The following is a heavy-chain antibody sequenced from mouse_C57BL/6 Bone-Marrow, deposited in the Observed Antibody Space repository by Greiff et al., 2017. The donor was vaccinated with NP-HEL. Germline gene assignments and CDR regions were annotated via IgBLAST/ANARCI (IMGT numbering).Heavy chain of an antibody. Sequence: VQLQQPGAELVMPGASVKLSCKASGYTFTSYWMHWVKQRPGQGLEWIGEIDPSDSYTNYNQKFKGKSTLTVDKSSSTAYMQLSSLTSEDSAVYYCARDYGYDGSPWFAYWGQGTLVTVSA. CDR2: IDPSDSYT. D-gene: IGHD2-2*01. V-gene: IGHV1-69*01. CDR3: ARDYGYDGSPWFAY. CDR1: GYTFTSYW. J-gene: IGHJ3*01.